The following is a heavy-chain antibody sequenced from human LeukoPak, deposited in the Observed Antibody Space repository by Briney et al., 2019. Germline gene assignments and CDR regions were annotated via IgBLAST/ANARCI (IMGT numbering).Heavy chain of an antibody. V-gene: IGHV3-23*01. CDR3: APPPTVTRNY. D-gene: IGHD4-17*01. Sequence: GGSLRLSCVASGFTFSNYAMSGIRQAPGRGLEWVLGISNSGGDTQYADSVKGRFTISRDNSKNTLYLQMNSLRAEDTAVYYCAPPPTVTRNYWGQGTLVTVSS. J-gene: IGHJ4*02. CDR1: GFTFSNYA. CDR2: ISNSGGDT.